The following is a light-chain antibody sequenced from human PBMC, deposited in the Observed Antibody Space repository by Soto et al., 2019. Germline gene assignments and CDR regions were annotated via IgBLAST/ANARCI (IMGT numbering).Light chain of an antibody. CDR1: QSVNSN. J-gene: IGKJ2*01. CDR3: QQYNNWPYT. V-gene: IGKV3-15*01. CDR2: GAS. Sequence: EIVMTQSSATLSVSPGERATLSCRASQSVNSNLAWYQQKPDQAPRLLIYGASTRATGIPGRFSGSGSGTEFTLTISSLQSEDFAVYYCQQYNNWPYTFGQGTKLEIK.